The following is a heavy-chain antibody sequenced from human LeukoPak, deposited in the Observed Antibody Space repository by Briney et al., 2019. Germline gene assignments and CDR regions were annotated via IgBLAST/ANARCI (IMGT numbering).Heavy chain of an antibody. J-gene: IGHJ4*02. CDR2: IYSGGST. D-gene: IGHD6-19*01. CDR3: AKGGSGWYLYYFDY. Sequence: QPGGSLRLSCAASGFTVSSNYMSWVRQAPGKGLEWVSVIYSGGSTYYADSVKGRFTISRDNSKNTLYLQMNSLRAEDTAVYYCAKGGSGWYLYYFDYWGQGTLVTVSS. V-gene: IGHV3-66*01. CDR1: GFTVSSNY.